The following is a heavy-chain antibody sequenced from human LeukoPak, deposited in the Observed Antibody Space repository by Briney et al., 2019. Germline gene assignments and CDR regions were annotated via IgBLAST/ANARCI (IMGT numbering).Heavy chain of an antibody. CDR1: GFTFSSYS. D-gene: IGHD1-26*01. CDR3: ARVPKWEQTEY. CDR2: ISSSSSYI. Sequence: GGSLRLSCAASGFTFSSYSVNWVRQAPGKGLEWVSSISSSSSYIYYADSVKGRFTISRDNAKNSLYLQMNSLRAEDTAVYYCARVPKWEQTEYWGQGTLVTVSS. J-gene: IGHJ4*02. V-gene: IGHV3-21*01.